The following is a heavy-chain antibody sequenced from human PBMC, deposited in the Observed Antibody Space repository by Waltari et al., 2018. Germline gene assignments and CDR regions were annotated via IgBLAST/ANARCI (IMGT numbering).Heavy chain of an antibody. Sequence: QAQLVQSGAEVKKPGASVKVSCKASGYTFTSYAITWVRKAPGQRLEWMGWINAGNGNTKYSQKFQDRGTITRDTSASTAYMELSSLRSEDTAVYYCARVAAGSTRDNWFDPWGQGTLVTVSS. D-gene: IGHD2-2*01. V-gene: IGHV1-3*01. J-gene: IGHJ5*02. CDR1: GYTFTSYA. CDR2: INAGNGNT. CDR3: ARVAAGSTRDNWFDP.